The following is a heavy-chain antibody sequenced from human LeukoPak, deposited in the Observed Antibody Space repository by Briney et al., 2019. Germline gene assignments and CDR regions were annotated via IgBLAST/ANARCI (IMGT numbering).Heavy chain of an antibody. CDR1: GVSFSGYY. CDR2: INHSGSI. CDR3: ARGRRSGLSGAVDY. V-gene: IGHV4-34*01. J-gene: IGHJ4*02. Sequence: SETLSFTCGVYGVSFSGYYWSWIRQPPGKGLEWIGEINHSGSITYTPSLKSRVTISLDASKNQFSLKLSFMTAADTAIYYCARGRRSGLSGAVDYWGQGTLVTVSS. D-gene: IGHD6-19*01.